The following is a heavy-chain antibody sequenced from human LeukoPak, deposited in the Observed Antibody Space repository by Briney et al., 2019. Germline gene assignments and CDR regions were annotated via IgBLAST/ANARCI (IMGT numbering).Heavy chain of an antibody. Sequence: SETLSLTCTVSGDSISSSDYRWGWIRQPPGKGLDWIASIHYSGRTHYNPSRQSRVTISVYTSKNQFSLNLNSVTAADTAVYYCAGQRGLGSWSFDYWGQGTLVTVSS. J-gene: IGHJ4*02. CDR2: IHYSGRT. CDR1: GDSISSSDYR. CDR3: AGQRGLGSWSFDY. D-gene: IGHD2-15*01. V-gene: IGHV4-39*01.